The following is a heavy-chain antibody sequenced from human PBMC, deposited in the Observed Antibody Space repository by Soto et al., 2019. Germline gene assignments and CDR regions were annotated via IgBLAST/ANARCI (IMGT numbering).Heavy chain of an antibody. Sequence: GESLKISCKGSGYSFTSYWIGWVRQMPGKGLEWMGIIYPGDSDTRYSPSFQGQVTISADKSISTAYLQWSSLKASDTAMYYCARSTIFGVVMLTYGMDVWGQGTTVTVSS. D-gene: IGHD3-3*01. J-gene: IGHJ6*02. V-gene: IGHV5-51*01. CDR1: GYSFTSYW. CDR2: IYPGDSDT. CDR3: ARSTIFGVVMLTYGMDV.